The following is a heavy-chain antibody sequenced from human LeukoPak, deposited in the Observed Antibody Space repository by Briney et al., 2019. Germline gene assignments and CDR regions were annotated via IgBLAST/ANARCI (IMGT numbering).Heavy chain of an antibody. CDR2: INHSGST. V-gene: IGHV4-34*01. Sequence: SETLSLTCAVYGGSFSGYYWSWIRQPPGKGLEWIGEINHSGSTNYNPSLKSRVTISVGTSKNQFSLKLSSVTAADTAVYYCARGISARGVGFFDYWGQGTLVTVSS. CDR1: GGSFSGYY. D-gene: IGHD6-6*01. CDR3: ARGISARGVGFFDY. J-gene: IGHJ4*02.